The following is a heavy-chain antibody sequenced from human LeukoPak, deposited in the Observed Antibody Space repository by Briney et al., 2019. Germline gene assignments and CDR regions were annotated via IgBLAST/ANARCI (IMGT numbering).Heavy chain of an antibody. J-gene: IGHJ3*02. CDR2: VDSNSGGT. Sequence: ASVKVSCKTSGYNFIGYYMHWVRQAPEQGLEWMGWVDSNSGGTNYAQKFQGRVTMTRDTSITTVYMELSRLRSDDTAVYYCARDMGIAATDAFDIWGQGTMVSVSS. CDR1: GYNFIGYY. CDR3: ARDMGIAATDAFDI. D-gene: IGHD7-27*01. V-gene: IGHV1-2*02.